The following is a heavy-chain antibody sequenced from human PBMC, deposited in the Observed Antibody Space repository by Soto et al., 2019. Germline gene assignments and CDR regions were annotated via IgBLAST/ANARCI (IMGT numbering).Heavy chain of an antibody. CDR3: TRWVVGAADAFDI. Sequence: EVQLVESGGGLVQPGGSLKLSCAASGLTFSGSAMHWVRQASGRGLEWVGRIRGKADNYATAYAASVKGRFPISRDDSENTAHLQMNRPKSAATAVYYCTRWVVGAADAFDIWGQGTMVTVSS. CDR2: IRGKADNYAT. CDR1: GLTFSGSA. V-gene: IGHV3-73*01. D-gene: IGHD1-26*01. J-gene: IGHJ3*02.